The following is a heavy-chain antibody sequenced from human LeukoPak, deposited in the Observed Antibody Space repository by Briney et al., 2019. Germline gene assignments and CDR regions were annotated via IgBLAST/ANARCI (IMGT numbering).Heavy chain of an antibody. Sequence: SETLSLTCTVSGGSISSYYWSWIRQPPGKGLGWIGYIYYSGSTNYNPSLKSRVTISVDTSKNQFSLKLSSVTAADTAVYYCARDGEMATTTYNWFDPWGQGTLVTVSS. CDR3: ARDGEMATTTYNWFDP. CDR2: IYYSGST. V-gene: IGHV4-59*01. D-gene: IGHD5-24*01. J-gene: IGHJ5*02. CDR1: GGSISSYY.